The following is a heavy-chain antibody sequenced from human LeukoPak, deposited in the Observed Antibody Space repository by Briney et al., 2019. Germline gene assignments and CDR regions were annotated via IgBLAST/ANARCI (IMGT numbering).Heavy chain of an antibody. J-gene: IGHJ4*02. CDR3: AKLKVREVIWGYFDY. CDR2: ISYDGSNK. D-gene: IGHD3-10*01. V-gene: IGHV3-30*18. CDR1: GFTFSSYG. Sequence: GRSLRLSCAASGFTFSSYGMHWVRQATGKGLEWVAVISYDGSNKYYADSVKGRFTISRDNSKNTLYLQMNSLRAEDTAVYYCAKLKVREVIWGYFDYWGQGTLVTVSS.